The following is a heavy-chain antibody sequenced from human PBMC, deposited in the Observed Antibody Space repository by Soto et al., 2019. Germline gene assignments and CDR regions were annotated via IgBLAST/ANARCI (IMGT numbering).Heavy chain of an antibody. V-gene: IGHV1-18*01. CDR1: GYTFSNYG. CDR3: ASDTPGEGAAMFDL. Sequence: QVQLVQSGAEVKKPGASVKVSCKASGYTFSNYGISWVRQAPGQGLEWMGWISAYNGNIKFAQKVQGRVTMTTDTFTSTAYMELRSLRSDDTAVYYCASDTPGEGAAMFDLWGQGTLVTVSS. D-gene: IGHD3-10*01. CDR2: ISAYNGNI. J-gene: IGHJ5*02.